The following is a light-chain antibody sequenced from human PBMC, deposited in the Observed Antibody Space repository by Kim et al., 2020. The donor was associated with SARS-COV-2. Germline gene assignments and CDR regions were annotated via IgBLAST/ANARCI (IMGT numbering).Light chain of an antibody. V-gene: IGKV1-17*03. Sequence: DIQMTQSPSAMSASIGDRVTITCRASQGIANFLAWFQQKPGRAPKRLIYAASGLQSGVPSRFSGSGSGTEFTLTITSLQPEDFATYYCLQHSTYPRTFGQGTRLEIK. J-gene: IGKJ5*01. CDR1: QGIANF. CDR3: LQHSTYPRT. CDR2: AAS.